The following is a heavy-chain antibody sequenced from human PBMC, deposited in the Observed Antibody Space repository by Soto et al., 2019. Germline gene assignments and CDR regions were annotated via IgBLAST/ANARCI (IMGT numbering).Heavy chain of an antibody. CDR1: GYTFTSYD. D-gene: IGHD6-19*01. V-gene: IGHV1-8*01. Sequence: ASVKVSCKASGYTFTSYDINWVRQATGQGLEWMGWMNPNSGNTGSAQKFQGRVTMTRDTSTRTAYMELSRLTSEDTAVYYCARPSVPGTWGPFDYWGQGTLVTVSS. J-gene: IGHJ4*02. CDR2: MNPNSGNT. CDR3: ARPSVPGTWGPFDY.